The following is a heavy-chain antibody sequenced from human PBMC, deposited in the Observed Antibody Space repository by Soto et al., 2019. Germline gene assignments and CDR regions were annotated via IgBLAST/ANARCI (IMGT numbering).Heavy chain of an antibody. Sequence: PGGSLRLSCAASGFTFSSYAMHWVRQAPGKGLEYVSAISSNGGSTYYANSVKGRFTISRDNSKNTLYLQMGSLRAEDMAVYYCARDSVSRVEQQLDPFYYYYYYMDVWGKGTTVTVSS. CDR2: ISSNGGST. J-gene: IGHJ6*03. CDR3: ARDSVSRVEQQLDPFYYYYYYMDV. CDR1: GFTFSSYA. D-gene: IGHD6-13*01. V-gene: IGHV3-64*01.